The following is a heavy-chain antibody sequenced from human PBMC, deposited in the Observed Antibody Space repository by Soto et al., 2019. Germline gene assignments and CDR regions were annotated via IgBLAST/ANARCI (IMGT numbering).Heavy chain of an antibody. CDR2: IVVGSGNT. J-gene: IGHJ6*02. D-gene: IGHD4-4*01. CDR1: GFTFTSSA. CDR3: AADDDYSSYYYYYYGMDV. Sequence: GASVKVSCKASGFTFTSSAVQWVRQARGQRLEWIGWIVVGSGNTNYAQKFQERVTITRDMSTSTAYMELSSLRSEDTAVYYCAADDDYSSYYYYYYGMDVWGQGTTVTVSS. V-gene: IGHV1-58*01.